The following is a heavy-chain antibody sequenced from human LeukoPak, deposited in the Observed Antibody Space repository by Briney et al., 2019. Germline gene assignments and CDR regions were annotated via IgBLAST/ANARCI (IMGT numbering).Heavy chain of an antibody. J-gene: IGHJ5*02. CDR1: GYTFTNYV. D-gene: IGHD1-26*01. V-gene: IGHV1-8*01. CDR2: MNPNSGNT. Sequence: ASVKVSCKASGYTFTNYVINWVRPATGQGLEWMGWMNPNSGNTGYAQKFQGRVTMTRNTSISTAYMELSSLRSEDTALYYCARDIAGATKGGWFDTWGQGTPVTVSS. CDR3: ARDIAGATKGGWFDT.